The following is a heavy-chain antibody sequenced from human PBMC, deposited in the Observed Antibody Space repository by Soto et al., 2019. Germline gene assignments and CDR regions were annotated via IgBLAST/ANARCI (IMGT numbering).Heavy chain of an antibody. Sequence: GASVKVSCKAPGYTFTRSGISWVRQDPGQGLEWMGWISTYNGDTNYAQTFQGRVTMTTDTSTSTVHMEVRSLRSDDTAVYYCAREGVAPYYYYGMDVWGQGTPVTVS. CDR2: ISTYNGDT. CDR1: GYTFTRSG. J-gene: IGHJ6*02. V-gene: IGHV1-18*01. CDR3: AREGVAPYYYYGMDV. D-gene: IGHD5-12*01.